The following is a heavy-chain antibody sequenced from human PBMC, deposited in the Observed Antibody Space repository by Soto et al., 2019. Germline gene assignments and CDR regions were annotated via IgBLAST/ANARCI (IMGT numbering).Heavy chain of an antibody. CDR1: GGSVSSYY. Sequence: SETLSLTCTVSGGSVSSYYWIWIRQPPGKGLEWIGYMDYSGSTNYNSSLKSRVTISVDTSKNQFSLKLTSVTAADTAIYYCARHWSDYAFDYWGLGTLVTVSS. V-gene: IGHV4-59*02. D-gene: IGHD3-3*01. J-gene: IGHJ4*02. CDR3: ARHWSDYAFDY. CDR2: MDYSGST.